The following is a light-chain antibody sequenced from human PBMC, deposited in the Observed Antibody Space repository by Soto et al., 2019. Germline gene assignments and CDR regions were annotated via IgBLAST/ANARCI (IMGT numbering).Light chain of an antibody. CDR2: DVS. Sequence: QSALTQPASVSGSPGQSITISCTGTSSDVGGYNSVSWYQQHPGKAPKLMIYDVSNRPSGVTNLFSGSTSGNTASLTISGLRTEDDAHYYCSSYRGSSTVVFGGGTMLAVL. CDR3: SSYRGSSTVV. V-gene: IGLV2-14*03. J-gene: IGLJ2*01. CDR1: SSDVGGYNS.